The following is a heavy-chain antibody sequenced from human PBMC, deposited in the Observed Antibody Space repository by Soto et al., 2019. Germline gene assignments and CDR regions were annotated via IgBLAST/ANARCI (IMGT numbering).Heavy chain of an antibody. CDR1: GFPFNNYA. V-gene: IGHV3-30*18. J-gene: IGHJ6*02. CDR2: ISYDGSNS. Sequence: QVQLVESGGGVVQPGTSLRLSCAASGFPFNNYAMHWVRQRPVKGLDWVAVISYDGSNSYYSDSVKGRFTVSRDRSKNTLSLQMNSLRVDDTAVYYCAKGILSATFAPYAMDVWGQGTTFTVSS. D-gene: IGHD3-16*01. CDR3: AKGILSATFAPYAMDV.